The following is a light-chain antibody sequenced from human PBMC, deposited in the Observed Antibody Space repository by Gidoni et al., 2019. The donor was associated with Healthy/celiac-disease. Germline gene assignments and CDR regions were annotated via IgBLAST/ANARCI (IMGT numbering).Light chain of an antibody. V-gene: IGKV1-39*01. Sequence: DIQLTQYPPSLSASVGDRVTITCRASQSISSYLNWYQQKPGKAPKLLIYAASSLQSGVPSRFSGSGSGTDFTLTISSLQPEDFATYYCQQSYSTLLTFGGGTKVEIK. CDR3: QQSYSTLLT. CDR2: AAS. CDR1: QSISSY. J-gene: IGKJ4*01.